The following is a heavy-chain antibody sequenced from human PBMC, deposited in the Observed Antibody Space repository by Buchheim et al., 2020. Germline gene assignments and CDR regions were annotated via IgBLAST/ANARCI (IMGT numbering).Heavy chain of an antibody. CDR3: AREYFEKHRTSFVSVIASREPGFDY. Sequence: QVQLVQSGAEVKKPGASVKVSCKASGYTFTSYYMHWVRQAPGQGLEWMGIINPSGGSTSYAQKFQGRVTMTRDTSTSTVYMELSSLRSEDTAVYYCAREYFEKHRTSFVSVIASREPGFDYWGQGTL. V-gene: IGHV1-46*01. J-gene: IGHJ4*02. D-gene: IGHD2-21*01. CDR2: INPSGGST. CDR1: GYTFTSYY.